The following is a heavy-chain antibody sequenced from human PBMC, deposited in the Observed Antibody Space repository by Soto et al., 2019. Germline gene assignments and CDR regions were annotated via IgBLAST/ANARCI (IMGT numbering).Heavy chain of an antibody. CDR1: SGSISSGNW. CDR2: IYYTGAT. J-gene: IGHJ4*02. CDR3: ARVFSSGSGWMYYFDF. Sequence: QVQLQESGPGLVESSGTLSLTCEVSSGSISSGNWWSWVRQPPGKGLEWIGEIYYTGATNYNPSLMSRVTMTIDKSKDQFSLNLRSATAADTAVYYCARVFSSGSGWMYYFDFWGQGILVSVSS. V-gene: IGHV4-4*02. D-gene: IGHD6-25*01.